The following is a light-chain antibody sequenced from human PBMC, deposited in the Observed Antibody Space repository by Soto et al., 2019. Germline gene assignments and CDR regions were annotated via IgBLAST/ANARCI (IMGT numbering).Light chain of an antibody. CDR3: QQSYNTPLT. Sequence: DIQMTQSPSSLSASVGDRVTITCRASQSISSYLNWYQQKPGKAPKFLIYAASSLQSGVPSRFSGSGSGTDFTLTISSLPPEDFATYYCQQSYNTPLTVGPGTKVDSK. CDR1: QSISSY. J-gene: IGKJ3*01. V-gene: IGKV1-39*01. CDR2: AAS.